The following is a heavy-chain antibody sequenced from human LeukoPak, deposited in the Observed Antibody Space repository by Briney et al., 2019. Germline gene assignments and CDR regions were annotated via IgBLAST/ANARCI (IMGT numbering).Heavy chain of an antibody. V-gene: IGHV3-15*01. J-gene: IGHJ4*02. CDR1: GLTFGNAW. CDR2: ITSKTSGEAT. Sequence: GGSLRLSCAASGLTFGNAWMSWVRQAPGKGLEWVARITSKTSGEATDYAAPVRGRFTISRDDSKATLYLQMDSLETEDIAIYYCTSYRYSYGSTGYSYFDYWGQGILVTVSS. CDR3: TSYRYSYGSTGYSYFDY. D-gene: IGHD3-22*01.